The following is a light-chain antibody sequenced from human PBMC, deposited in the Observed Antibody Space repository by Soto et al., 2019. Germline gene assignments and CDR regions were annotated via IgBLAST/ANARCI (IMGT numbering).Light chain of an antibody. CDR2: GAS. V-gene: IGKV3-15*01. J-gene: IGKJ2*01. CDR3: QQYNNWTLYT. CDR1: QSVSSN. Sequence: EIVMTQPPATLSVSPGERATLSCRASQSVSSNLAWYQQKPGQAPRLLIYGASTRATGIPARFSGSGSGTEFTLTISSLQSEDFAVYYCQQYNNWTLYTFGQRTKVAIK.